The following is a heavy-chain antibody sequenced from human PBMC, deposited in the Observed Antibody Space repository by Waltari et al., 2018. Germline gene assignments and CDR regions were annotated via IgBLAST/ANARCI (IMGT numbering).Heavy chain of an antibody. D-gene: IGHD2-2*01. CDR3: AREKGYCSSTSCPRPFDY. Sequence: QVQLVQSGAEVKKPGASVKVSCKASGYTFTGYYMHWVRQAPGHGLEWMGWINPNSGGTNYAQKFQGRVTMTRDTSISTAYMELSRLRSDDTAVYYCAREKGYCSSTSCPRPFDYWGQGTLVTVSS. J-gene: IGHJ4*02. CDR1: GYTFTGYY. CDR2: INPNSGGT. V-gene: IGHV1-2*02.